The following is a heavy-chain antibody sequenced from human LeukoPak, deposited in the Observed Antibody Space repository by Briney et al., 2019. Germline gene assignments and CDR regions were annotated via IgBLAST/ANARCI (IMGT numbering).Heavy chain of an antibody. D-gene: IGHD3-10*01. J-gene: IGHJ4*02. V-gene: IGHV3-23*01. CDR2: IIGRGGST. CDR1: GFTFSSYA. Sequence: GGSLRLSCAASGFTFSSYAVSWVRHSPGKGLEWFSSIIGRGGSTYYADSVYGRFTISSDNSYYTLSLQMNVLRAEDTAVYYCAKDGLWFGESDYFDYWGQGTLVTVSS. CDR3: AKDGLWFGESDYFDY.